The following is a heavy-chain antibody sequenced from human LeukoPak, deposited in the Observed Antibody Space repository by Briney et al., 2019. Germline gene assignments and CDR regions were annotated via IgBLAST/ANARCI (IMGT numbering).Heavy chain of an antibody. CDR1: GVSVSSGSYY. J-gene: IGHJ4*02. V-gene: IGHV4-61*01. Sequence: SETLSLTCTVSGVSVSSGSYYWSWIRQPPGKGLEWIGYIYYSGSTNYNPSLKSRVTISVDTSKNQFSLKLSSVTAADTAVYYCARDSVDTAMATRYFDYWGQGTLVTVSS. CDR2: IYYSGST. D-gene: IGHD5-18*01. CDR3: ARDSVDTAMATRYFDY.